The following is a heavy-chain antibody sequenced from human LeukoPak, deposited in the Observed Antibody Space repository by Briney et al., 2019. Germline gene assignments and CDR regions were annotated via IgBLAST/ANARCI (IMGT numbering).Heavy chain of an antibody. CDR1: GFTFDDYA. D-gene: IGHD6-6*01. CDR3: ARDRRDSSSYLFDY. V-gene: IGHV3-30-3*01. CDR2: ISYDGSNK. Sequence: GSLRLSCAASGFTFDDYAMHWVRQAPGKGLEWVAVISYDGSNKYYADSVKGRFTISRDNSKNTLYLQMNSLRAEDTAVYYCARDRRDSSSYLFDYWGQGTLVTVSS. J-gene: IGHJ4*02.